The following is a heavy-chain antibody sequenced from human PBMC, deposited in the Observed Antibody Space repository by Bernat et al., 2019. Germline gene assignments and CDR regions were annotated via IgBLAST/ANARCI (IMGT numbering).Heavy chain of an antibody. CDR2: IYNGGAT. CDR3: SGYGGNSV. D-gene: IGHD2-21*02. V-gene: IGHV3-66*01. Sequence: EVQVVTSGGGLVQPGESLRLSCAASGFTVGDHHMNWVRQAPGKGLERVAVIYNGGATYYADSVQGRFTISRDSSKNTVYLQMSGLRAEDTAVYYCSGYGGNSVWDQGTRVTVSS. CDR1: GFTVGDHH. J-gene: IGHJ4*02.